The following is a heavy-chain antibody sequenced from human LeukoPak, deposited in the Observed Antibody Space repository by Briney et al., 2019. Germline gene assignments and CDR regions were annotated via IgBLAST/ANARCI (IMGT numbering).Heavy chain of an antibody. Sequence: GASVKVSCKASGGTFSSYAISWVRQAPGQGLEWMGRIIPILGIANYAQKFQGRVTITADRSTSTAYMELSSLRSEDTAVYYCARDQYYYDFWSGYYPLDYWGQGTLVTVSS. CDR2: IIPILGIA. CDR1: GGTFSSYA. V-gene: IGHV1-69*04. CDR3: ARDQYYYDFWSGYYPLDY. D-gene: IGHD3-3*01. J-gene: IGHJ4*02.